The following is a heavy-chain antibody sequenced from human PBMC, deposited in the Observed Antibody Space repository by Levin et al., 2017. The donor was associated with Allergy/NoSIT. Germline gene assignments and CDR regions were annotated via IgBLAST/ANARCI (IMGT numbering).Heavy chain of an antibody. CDR3: ARDGWELLPIDY. Sequence: SQTLSLPCTVSGGSISSSSYYWGWIRQPPGKGLEWIGSIYYSGSTYYNPSLKSRVTISVDTSKNQFSLKLSSVTAADTAVYYCARDGWELLPIDYWGQGTLVTVSS. D-gene: IGHD1-26*01. J-gene: IGHJ4*02. CDR1: GGSISSSSYY. V-gene: IGHV4-39*07. CDR2: IYYSGST.